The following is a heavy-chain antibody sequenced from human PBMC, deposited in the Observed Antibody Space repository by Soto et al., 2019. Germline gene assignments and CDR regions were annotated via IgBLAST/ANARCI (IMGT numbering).Heavy chain of an antibody. CDR1: GYLFPRYV. D-gene: IGHD6-19*01. Sequence: QVQLVQSRAEVKKPGASVTVSCKASGYLFPRYVVKWVRQATGQGLEWMGWISHDNGNTNYAQNFQARVTMTTDTSTSTVYMELRSLRSDDTAMYFCAREWPGAGRDALDIWGQGTMVIVSS. J-gene: IGHJ3*02. V-gene: IGHV1-18*01. CDR2: ISHDNGNT. CDR3: AREWPGAGRDALDI.